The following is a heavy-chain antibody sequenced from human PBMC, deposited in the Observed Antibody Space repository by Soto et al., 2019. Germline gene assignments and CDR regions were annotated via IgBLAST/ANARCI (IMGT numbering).Heavy chain of an antibody. CDR1: GGSFSGYY. Sequence: SETLSLTCAVYGGSFSGYYWSWIRQAPGKGLEWIGEINNSGSTNYNPSLKSRVTISVDTSKNQFSLKLSSVTAADTAVYYCASEKEYYYYGMDVWGRGTTVTVSS. CDR2: INNSGST. V-gene: IGHV4-34*01. J-gene: IGHJ6*02. CDR3: ASEKEYYYYGMDV.